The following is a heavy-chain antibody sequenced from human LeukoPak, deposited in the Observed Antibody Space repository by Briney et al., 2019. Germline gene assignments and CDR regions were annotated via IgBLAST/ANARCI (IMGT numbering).Heavy chain of an antibody. J-gene: IGHJ4*02. V-gene: IGHV4-59*08. CDR3: AGTSTCPSFGY. CDR1: GGTISSYY. CDR2: IHYSGST. Sequence: PSETLTLTCTDSGGTISSYYWSWIRQPPGKGLEWIGYIHYSGSTNYYPSLKSRVTISIDTSKNQLSLKLSSVTAADTAVYYCAGTSTCPSFGYWGQGTLVTVSS. D-gene: IGHD2-2*01.